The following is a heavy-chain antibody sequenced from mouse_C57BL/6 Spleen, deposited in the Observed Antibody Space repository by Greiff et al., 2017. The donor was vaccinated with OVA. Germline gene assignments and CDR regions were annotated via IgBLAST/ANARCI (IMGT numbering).Heavy chain of an antibody. V-gene: IGHV1-22*01. D-gene: IGHD2-3*01. CDR2: INPNNGGT. J-gene: IGHJ2*01. CDR1: GYTFTDYN. CDR3: ASDFYDGYYDY. Sequence: EVKLQESGPELVKPGASVKMSCKASGYTFTDYNMHWVKQSHGKSLEWIGYINPNNGGTSYNQKFKGKATLTVNKSSSTAYMELRSLTSEDSAVYYCASDFYDGYYDYWGQGTTLTVSS.